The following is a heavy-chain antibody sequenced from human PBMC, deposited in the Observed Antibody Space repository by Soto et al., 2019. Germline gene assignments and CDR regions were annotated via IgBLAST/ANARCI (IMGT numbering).Heavy chain of an antibody. J-gene: IGHJ6*03. CDR2: IIPMLGIA. Sequence: QVQLGQSGAEVKKPGSSVKVSCKASGGTFSSYTISWVRQAPGQGLEWMGRIIPMLGIANYAQKFQGRVTITADKSRRIAYVEVSSLRPEVTAVDSCAGLYCGGGSCYSGPYYYYYYMDVWGKGTTVTVSS. V-gene: IGHV1-69*02. D-gene: IGHD2-15*01. CDR1: GGTFSSYT. CDR3: AGLYCGGGSCYSGPYYYYYYMDV.